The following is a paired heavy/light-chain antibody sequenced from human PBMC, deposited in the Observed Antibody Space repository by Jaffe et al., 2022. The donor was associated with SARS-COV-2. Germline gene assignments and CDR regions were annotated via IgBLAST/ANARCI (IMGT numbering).Light chain of an antibody. V-gene: IGKV4-1*01. CDR2: WAS. CDR3: QQYYSTPVT. Sequence: DIVMTQSPDSLSVSLGERATINCKSSQSVLYSSNNNNYLAWYQQKPGQPPRLLIHWASTRESGVPDRFSGSGSGTDFTLTISSLQAEDVAVYYCQQYYSTPVTFGPGTKVDIK. CDR1: QSVLYSSNNNNY. J-gene: IGKJ3*01.
Heavy chain of an antibody. Sequence: VQLVESGGGLVQPGGSLRLSCAASEFTFSSYAMHWVRQAPGEGLEYVSAISGDGGDTHYSESVKGRFTISRDNSKDTLYLQMGSLRTDDMAVYYCARSEHTSGWADPSYFDYWGQGALVTVSS. CDR2: ISGDGGDT. V-gene: IGHV3-64*07. CDR1: EFTFSSYA. D-gene: IGHD6-19*01. J-gene: IGHJ4*02. CDR3: ARSEHTSGWADPSYFDY.